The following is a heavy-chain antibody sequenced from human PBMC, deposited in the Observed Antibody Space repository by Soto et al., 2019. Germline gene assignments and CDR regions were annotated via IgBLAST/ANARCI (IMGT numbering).Heavy chain of an antibody. J-gene: IGHJ4*02. CDR2: ISGSGGST. Sequence: GSLRLSCAASGFTFSSYAMSWVRQAPGKGLEWVSAISGSGGSTYYADSVKSRFTISRDNSKNTLYLQMNSLRAEDTAVYYCASLPYYYDSSGYFGYWGQGTLVTVSS. V-gene: IGHV3-23*01. D-gene: IGHD3-22*01. CDR3: ASLPYYYDSSGYFGY. CDR1: GFTFSSYA.